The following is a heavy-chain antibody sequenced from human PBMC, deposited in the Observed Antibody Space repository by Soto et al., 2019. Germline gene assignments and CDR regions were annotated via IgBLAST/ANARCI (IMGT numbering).Heavy chain of an antibody. CDR3: ARGAGAGLSA. D-gene: IGHD3-10*01. Sequence: QVQLHESGPGLVKPSETLSLTCNVAGASISSFCWSWIRQHPRKGMDWIGYIYYSGSTNYNPSLKSRVSTSVDTAKIHFSLKLSSVTAADTAVYYWARGAGAGLSAWYQGSLVAVCS. CDR1: GASISSFC. J-gene: IGHJ5*02. CDR2: IYYSGST. V-gene: IGHV4-59*01.